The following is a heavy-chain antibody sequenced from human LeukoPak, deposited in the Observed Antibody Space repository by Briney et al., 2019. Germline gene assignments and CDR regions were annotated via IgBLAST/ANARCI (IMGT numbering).Heavy chain of an antibody. CDR3: ATGTPSAAFFDY. V-gene: IGHV4-4*09. CDR1: GGSISSYY. CDR2: IYTSGST. J-gene: IGHJ4*02. Sequence: ASETLSLTCTVSGGSISSYYWSWIRQPPGKGLEWIGYIYTSGSTNYNPSLKSRVTISVDTSKNQFSLKLSSVTAADTAVYYCATGTPSAAFFDYWGQGTLVTVSS.